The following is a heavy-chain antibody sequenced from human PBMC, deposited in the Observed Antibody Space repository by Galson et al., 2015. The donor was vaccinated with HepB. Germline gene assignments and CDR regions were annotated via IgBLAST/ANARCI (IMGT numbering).Heavy chain of an antibody. J-gene: IGHJ6*02. CDR2: IYPGDSDT. CDR1: GYSFTSYW. CDR3: ARGSGSPGRRDYYYGMDV. Sequence: QSGAEVKKPGESLKISCKGSGYSFTSYWIGWVRQMPGKGLEWMGIIYPGDSDTRYSPSFQGQVTISADKSTSTAYMELSSLRSEDTAVYYCARGSGSPGRRDYYYGMDVWGQGTTVTVSS. V-gene: IGHV5-51*03. D-gene: IGHD1-26*01.